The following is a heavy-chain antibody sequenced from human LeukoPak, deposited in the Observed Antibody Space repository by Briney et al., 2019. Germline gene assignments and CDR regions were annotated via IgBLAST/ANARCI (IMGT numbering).Heavy chain of an antibody. Sequence: GGSLRLSCPASGFTFDDYGMSWVRQAPGKGLEWVSAISATGGTTYYADSVKGRFTISRDNSKNTLYLQMNSLRAEDTAIYYCAKNGDRGAYCSGGSCYPYYYYYIDVWGKGTTVTISS. CDR2: ISATGGTT. J-gene: IGHJ6*03. D-gene: IGHD2-15*01. V-gene: IGHV3-23*01. CDR3: AKNGDRGAYCSGGSCYPYYYYYIDV. CDR1: GFTFDDYG.